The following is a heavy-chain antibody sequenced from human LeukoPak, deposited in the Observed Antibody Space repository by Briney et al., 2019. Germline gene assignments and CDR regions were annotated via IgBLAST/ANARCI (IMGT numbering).Heavy chain of an antibody. CDR3: ARRLRHPLRITMVRGVTLPYYFDY. CDR1: GGSFSGYY. CDR2: INHSGST. J-gene: IGHJ4*02. Sequence: SETLSLTCAVYGGSFSGYYWSWIRQPPGKGLEWIGEINHSGSTNYNPSLKSRVTISVDTSKNQFSLKLSSVTAADTAVYYCARRLRHPLRITMVRGVTLPYYFDYWGQGTLVTVSS. D-gene: IGHD3-10*01. V-gene: IGHV4-34*01.